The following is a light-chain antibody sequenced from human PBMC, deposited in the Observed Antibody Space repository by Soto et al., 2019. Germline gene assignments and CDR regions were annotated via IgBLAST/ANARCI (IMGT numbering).Light chain of an antibody. CDR2: ANN. J-gene: IGLJ2*01. V-gene: IGLV1-44*01. CDR3: AAWDDSLNAVV. CDR1: YSNIGDYT. Sequence: QSVLTQPPSASGTPGQRVSISCSGSYSNIGDYTVNWYQQLPGTAPKLLIYANNQRPSGVPDRFSGSKSGTSASLAISGLQSGDEAEYYCAAWDDSLNAVVFGGGTKLTVL.